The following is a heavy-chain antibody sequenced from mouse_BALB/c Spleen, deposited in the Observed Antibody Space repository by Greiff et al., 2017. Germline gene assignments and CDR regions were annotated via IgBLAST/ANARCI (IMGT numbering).Heavy chain of an antibody. D-gene: IGHD1-2*01. CDR3: ARPITTATLAMDY. Sequence: EVKLMESGGGLVKPGGSLKLSCAASGFAFSSYDMSWVRQTPEKRLEWVAYISSGGGSTYYPDTVKGRFTISRDNAKNTLYLQMSSLKSEDTAMYYGARPITTATLAMDYWGQGTSVTVSS. CDR2: ISSGGGST. J-gene: IGHJ4*01. CDR1: GFAFSSYD. V-gene: IGHV5-12-1*01.